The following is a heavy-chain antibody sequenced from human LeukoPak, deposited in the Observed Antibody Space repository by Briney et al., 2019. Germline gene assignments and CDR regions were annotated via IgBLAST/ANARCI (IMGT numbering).Heavy chain of an antibody. CDR1: GGSISINY. V-gene: IGHV4-4*07. CDR2: IYSSGGT. J-gene: IGHJ4*02. CDR3: ARVKYYDSSGYYYFEY. Sequence: SETPSLTCSVSGGSISINYWSWIRQPAGKGLEWIGRIYSSGGTNYNPSLKSRITLSVDTSKNQFSLRLSSVTAADTAVYFCARVKYYDSSGYYYFEYWGQGILVTVSS. D-gene: IGHD3-22*01.